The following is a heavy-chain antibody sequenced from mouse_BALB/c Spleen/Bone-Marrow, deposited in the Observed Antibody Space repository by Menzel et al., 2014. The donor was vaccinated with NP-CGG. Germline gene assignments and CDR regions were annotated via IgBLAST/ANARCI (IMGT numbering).Heavy chain of an antibody. CDR2: INPSNGGT. J-gene: IGHJ3*01. V-gene: IGHV1S81*02. CDR3: TRGDDYDEESAY. D-gene: IGHD2-4*01. CDR1: GYTFTSYY. Sequence: QVQLKQSGAELVKPGASVKLSCKASGYTFTSYYMYWVKQRPGQGLEWIGGINPSNGGTNFNEKFKSKATLTVDKSSSTAYMQLSSLTSEDSAVYYCTRGDDYDEESAYWGQGTLVTVSA.